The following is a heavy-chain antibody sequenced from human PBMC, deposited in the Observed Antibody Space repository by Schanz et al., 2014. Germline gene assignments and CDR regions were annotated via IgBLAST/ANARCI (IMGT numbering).Heavy chain of an antibody. CDR2: ISWNSGGI. Sequence: EVQLVESGGGLVQPGRSLRLSCAASGFTFDDYAIHWVRQAPGKGLEWVSGISWNSGGIGYADSVKGRFTISRDNDKNSLFLQMNSMKPEDTALYYCAKGRIRIAAAGIFDYWGQGTLVTVSS. D-gene: IGHD6-13*01. CDR3: AKGRIRIAAAGIFDY. CDR1: GFTFDDYA. J-gene: IGHJ4*02. V-gene: IGHV3-9*01.